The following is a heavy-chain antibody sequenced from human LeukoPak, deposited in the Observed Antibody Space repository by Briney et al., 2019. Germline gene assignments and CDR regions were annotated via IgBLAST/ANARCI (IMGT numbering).Heavy chain of an antibody. CDR3: ARASVIAARPNSVDY. D-gene: IGHD6-6*01. CDR2: IYYSGST. J-gene: IGHJ4*02. Sequence: PSENLSLTCTVSGGSISSSSYYWGWIRQPPGKGLEWIGSIYYSGSTYYNPSLKSRVTISVDTSKNQFSLKLSSVTAADTAVYYCARASVIAARPNSVDYWGQGTLVTVSS. V-gene: IGHV4-39*01. CDR1: GGSISSSSYY.